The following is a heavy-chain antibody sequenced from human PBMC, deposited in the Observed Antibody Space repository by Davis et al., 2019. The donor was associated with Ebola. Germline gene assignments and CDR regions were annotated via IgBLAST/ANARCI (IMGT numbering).Heavy chain of an antibody. Sequence: SVKVSCKASGGTFSSYTISWVRQAPGQGLEWMGRIIPILGIANYAQKFQGRVTITADKSTSTAYMELSSLRSEDTAVYYCARADGDPRPFDYWGQGALVTVSS. CDR3: ARADGDPRPFDY. D-gene: IGHD4-17*01. V-gene: IGHV1-69*02. J-gene: IGHJ4*02. CDR2: IIPILGIA. CDR1: GGTFSSYT.